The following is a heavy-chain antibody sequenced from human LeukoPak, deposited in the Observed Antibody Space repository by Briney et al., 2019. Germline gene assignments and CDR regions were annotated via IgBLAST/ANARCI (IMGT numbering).Heavy chain of an antibody. CDR2: IYTSGST. CDR3: AGNLLTYYYGSGGFDP. CDR1: GGSISSHY. D-gene: IGHD3-10*01. V-gene: IGHV4-4*07. Sequence: SETLSLTCTVSGGSISSHYWSWIRQPAGKGLEWIGRIYTSGSTNYNPSLKSRVTMSVDTSKNQFSLKLSSVTAADTAVYYCAGNLLTYYYGSGGFDPWGRGTLVTVSS. J-gene: IGHJ5*02.